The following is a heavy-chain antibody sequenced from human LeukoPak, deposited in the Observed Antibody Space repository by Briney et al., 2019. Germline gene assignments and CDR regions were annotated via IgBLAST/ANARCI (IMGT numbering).Heavy chain of an antibody. V-gene: IGHV3-23*01. J-gene: IGHJ4*02. CDR2: ISGSGDTP. CDR3: AKPRDYYGPFAY. Sequence: PGGSLRLSCAASGFTFSSYAMSWVRQAPGKGLEWVSGISGSGDTPYYADSVKGRFIISRDNSKSTLYLQMNSLRAEDTALYYCAKPRDYYGPFAYWGQGTLVTVSS. D-gene: IGHD3-10*01. CDR1: GFTFSSYA.